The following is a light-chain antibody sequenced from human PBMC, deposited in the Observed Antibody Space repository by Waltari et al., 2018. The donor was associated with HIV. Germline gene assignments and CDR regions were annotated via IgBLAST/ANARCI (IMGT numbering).Light chain of an antibody. Sequence: QTVVTQEPSFSVSPGGTVTLTCGLSSGSVSTSYYPSWYQQTPGQAPRTLIYSTNTRSSGVPDRCSGSILGNKAALTITGAQADDESHYYCVLYMGSGISIFGGGTKLTVL. CDR2: STN. J-gene: IGLJ2*01. CDR1: SGSVSTSYY. V-gene: IGLV8-61*01. CDR3: VLYMGSGISI.